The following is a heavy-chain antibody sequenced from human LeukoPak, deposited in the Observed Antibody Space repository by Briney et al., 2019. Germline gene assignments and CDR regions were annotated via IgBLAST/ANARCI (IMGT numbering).Heavy chain of an antibody. CDR1: GFTFSSYS. CDR3: ARGGSRYSSSGEFDP. J-gene: IGHJ5*02. CDR2: ISSSSSYI. D-gene: IGHD6-13*01. Sequence: PGGSLRLSCAASGFTFSSYSMNWVRQAPGKGLEWVSSISSSSSYIYYADSVKGRFTISRDNAKNSLYLQMNSLRAEDTAVYYCARGGSRYSSSGEFDPWGQGTLVTVSS. V-gene: IGHV3-21*01.